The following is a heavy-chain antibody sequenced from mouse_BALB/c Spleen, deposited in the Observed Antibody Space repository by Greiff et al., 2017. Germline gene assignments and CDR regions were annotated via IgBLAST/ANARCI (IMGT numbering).Heavy chain of an antibody. D-gene: IGHD1-2*01. V-gene: IGHV1-5*01. CDR2: IYPGNSDT. CDR1: GYSFTSYW. CDR3: TSLTTATPDY. Sequence: EVQLQQSGTVLARPGASVKMSCKASGYSFTSYWMHWVKQRPGQGLEWIGAIYPGNSDTSYNQKFKGKAKLTAVTSASTAYMELSSLTNEDSAVYYCTSLTTATPDYWGQGTTLTVSS. J-gene: IGHJ2*01.